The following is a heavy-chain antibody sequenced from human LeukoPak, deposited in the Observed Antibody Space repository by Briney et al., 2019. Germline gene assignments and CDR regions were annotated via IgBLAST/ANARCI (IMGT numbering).Heavy chain of an antibody. Sequence: GGSLRLSCAASAFTFSGYCMNWVRQAPGKGLEWVSYISGRSSTIYYADSVKGRFTISRDNAKNLMYLQMNSLRAEDTAVYYCARNRIKSGSYYFDYWGQGTLVTVSS. CDR3: ARNRIKSGSYYFDY. D-gene: IGHD1-26*01. CDR2: ISGRSSTI. CDR1: AFTFSGYC. V-gene: IGHV3-48*01. J-gene: IGHJ4*02.